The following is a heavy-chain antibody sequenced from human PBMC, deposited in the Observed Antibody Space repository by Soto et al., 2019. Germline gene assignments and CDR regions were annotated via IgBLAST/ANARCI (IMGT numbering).Heavy chain of an antibody. CDR1: GFTFDDYA. CDR3: AKVLHYDSSGYPDY. D-gene: IGHD3-22*01. J-gene: IGHJ4*02. V-gene: IGHV3-9*01. CDR2: ISWNSGSI. Sequence: GGSLRLSCAASGFTFDDYAMHWVRQAPGKGLEWVSGISWNSGSIGYADSVKGRFTISRDNAKNSLYLQMNSLRAEDTALYYCAKVLHYDSSGYPDYWGQGTLVTVSS.